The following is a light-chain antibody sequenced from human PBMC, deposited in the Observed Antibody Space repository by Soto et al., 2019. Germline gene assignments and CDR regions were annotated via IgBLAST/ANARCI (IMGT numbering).Light chain of an antibody. J-gene: IGKJ4*01. CDR1: QSVSTH. CDR2: DAS. V-gene: IGKV3-11*01. Sequence: VLTQSPATLSLSPGGRATLSCRASQSVSTHLAWYRQKLGQAPRLLIYDASNRAPGVPARLSGSGSGTDFTLTITSLEPEDFAVYYCQQRFIWPPLTFGGGTKVE. CDR3: QQRFIWPPLT.